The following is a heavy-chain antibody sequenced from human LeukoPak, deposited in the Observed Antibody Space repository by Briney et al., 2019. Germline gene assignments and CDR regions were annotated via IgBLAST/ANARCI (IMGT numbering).Heavy chain of an antibody. D-gene: IGHD3-22*01. CDR2: IYYSGST. V-gene: IGHV4-59*01. CDR1: GGSISSYY. CDR3: VRAPRKGEDSSGYYYQAGGGAFDI. Sequence: SETLSLTCTVSGGSISSYYWSWIRQPPGKGLEWIGYIYYSGSTNYNPSPKSRVTISVDTSKNQFSLKLSSVTAADTAVYYCVRAPRKGEDSSGYYYQAGGGAFDIWGQGTMVTVSS. J-gene: IGHJ3*02.